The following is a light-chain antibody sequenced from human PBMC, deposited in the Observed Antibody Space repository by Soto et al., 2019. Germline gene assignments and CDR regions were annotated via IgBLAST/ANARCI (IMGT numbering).Light chain of an antibody. V-gene: IGKV1-39*01. CDR3: QQSYSTPLT. J-gene: IGKJ4*01. CDR1: QSISNF. CDR2: AAS. Sequence: DIQMTQSPSSLSASVGDRVTITCRASQSISNFLNWYQQKPGKAPKLLIYAASSLQSGVPARFSGSESGTGFTLIISSLQPEDFATYYCQQSYSTPLTFGGGTKVEIK.